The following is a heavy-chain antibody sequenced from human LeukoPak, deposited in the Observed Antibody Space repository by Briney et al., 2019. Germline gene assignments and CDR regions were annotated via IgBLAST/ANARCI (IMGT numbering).Heavy chain of an antibody. V-gene: IGHV1-2*02. D-gene: IGHD3-3*01. Sequence: GESLKISCKGSGYTFTGYYMHWVRQAPGQGLEWMGWINPNSGGTNYAQKFQGRVTMTRDTSISTAYMELSRLRSDDTAVYYCARALTIFGVASGYWGQGTLVTVSS. J-gene: IGHJ4*02. CDR1: GYTFTGYY. CDR2: INPNSGGT. CDR3: ARALTIFGVASGY.